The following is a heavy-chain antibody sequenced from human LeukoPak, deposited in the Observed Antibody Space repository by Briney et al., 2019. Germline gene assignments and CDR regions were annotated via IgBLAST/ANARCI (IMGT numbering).Heavy chain of an antibody. CDR3: APSGSYRSTDYYFDY. D-gene: IGHD1-26*01. CDR2: INPNSGDT. CDR1: GYTFTGYY. J-gene: IGHJ4*02. V-gene: IGHV1-2*02. Sequence: ASVKLSCKASGYTFTGYYMQWVRQAPGQGLEWMGWINPNSGDTKYAQKFQGRVTMTRDTSIRTAYMELSRLRSDDSAVYYCAPSGSYRSTDYYFDYWGQGTLVTVSS.